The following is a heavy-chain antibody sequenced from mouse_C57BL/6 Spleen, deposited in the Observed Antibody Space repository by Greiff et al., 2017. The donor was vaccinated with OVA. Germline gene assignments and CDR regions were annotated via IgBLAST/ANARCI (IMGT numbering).Heavy chain of an antibody. Sequence: QVQLQQPGAELVKPGASVKMSCKASGYTFTSYWITWVKQRPGQGLEWIGDIYPGSGSTNYNEKFKSKATLTVDTSSSTAYMQLSSLTSEDSAVYYCARVRQHTVEAWFAYWGQGTLVTVSA. V-gene: IGHV1-55*01. CDR1: GYTFTSYW. CDR2: IYPGSGST. CDR3: ARVRQHTVEAWFAY. J-gene: IGHJ3*01. D-gene: IGHD1-1*01.